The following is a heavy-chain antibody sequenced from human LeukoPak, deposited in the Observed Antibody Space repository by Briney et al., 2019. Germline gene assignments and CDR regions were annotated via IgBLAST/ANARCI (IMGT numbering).Heavy chain of an antibody. CDR3: ARLKQY. CDR2: INHSGST. Sequence: SETLSLTCAVYGGSFSGYYWSWIRQPPGKGLEWIGEINHSGSTNYNPSLKSRVTISVDTSKNQFSLKLSSVTAADTAVYYCARLKQYWGQGTLVTVSS. J-gene: IGHJ4*02. CDR1: GGSFSGYY. V-gene: IGHV4-34*01.